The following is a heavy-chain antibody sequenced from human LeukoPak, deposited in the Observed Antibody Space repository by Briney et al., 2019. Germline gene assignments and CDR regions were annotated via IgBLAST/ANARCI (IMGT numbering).Heavy chain of an antibody. D-gene: IGHD3-3*01. CDR1: GFTFSSYW. J-gene: IGHJ4*02. Sequence: GGSLRLSCAASGFTFSSYWMSWVRQAPGKGLEWVANIKQDGSEKYYADSVKGRFTVSRDNSKNTLYLQMNSLRAEDTAVYYCAKDRDFWSGKAFDYWGQGTLVTVSS. CDR2: IKQDGSEK. CDR3: AKDRDFWSGKAFDY. V-gene: IGHV3-7*01.